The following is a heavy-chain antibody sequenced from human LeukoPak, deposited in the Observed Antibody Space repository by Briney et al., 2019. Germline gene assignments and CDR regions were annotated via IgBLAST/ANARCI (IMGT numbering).Heavy chain of an antibody. Sequence: SETLSLTCTVSGGSISNYYWSWLRQPPGKGLEWIVYIYYSGNTKYNPSLKSRVTISVDPSKSQFSLRLSSVTAADTAVYFCARAGYYYGSATSPFDYWGWGTLVSVST. CDR1: GGSISNYY. V-gene: IGHV4-59*12. D-gene: IGHD3-10*01. J-gene: IGHJ4*02. CDR2: IYYSGNT. CDR3: ARAGYYYGSATSPFDY.